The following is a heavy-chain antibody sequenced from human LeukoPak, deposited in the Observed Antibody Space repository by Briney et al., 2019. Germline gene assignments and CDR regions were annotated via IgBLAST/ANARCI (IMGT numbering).Heavy chain of an antibody. CDR1: GYNFIANS. V-gene: IGHV1-18*04. J-gene: IGHJ3*02. CDR2: ISAYNGNT. D-gene: IGHD3-3*01. Sequence: GASVKVSCKTSGYNFIANSIHWVRQAPGQGLEWMGWISAYNGNTNYAQKLQGRVTMTTDTSTSTAYMELRSLRSDDTAVYYCASDDLEHAFDIWGQGIMVTVSS. CDR3: ASDDLEHAFDI.